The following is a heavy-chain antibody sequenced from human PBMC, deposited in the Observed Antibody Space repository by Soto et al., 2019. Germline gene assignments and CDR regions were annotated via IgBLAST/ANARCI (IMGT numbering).Heavy chain of an antibody. CDR1: GFTFNNYA. CDR3: ANVGGGWLQFGGYYFDY. J-gene: IGHJ4*02. V-gene: IGHV3-23*01. CDR2: VSGSGSST. D-gene: IGHD3-16*01. Sequence: GGSLRLSCAASGFTFNNYAMSWVRQAPGKGLEWVSAVSGSGSSTYYADSVKGRFTISRDNSKNTLYLQMNSLRAEDTAVYYCANVGGGWLQFGGYYFDYWGQGTLVTVSS.